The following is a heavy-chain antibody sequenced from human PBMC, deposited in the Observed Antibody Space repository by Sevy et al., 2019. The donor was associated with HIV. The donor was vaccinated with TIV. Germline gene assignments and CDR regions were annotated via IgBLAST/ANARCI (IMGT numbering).Heavy chain of an antibody. J-gene: IGHJ6*02. CDR2: IYTSGST. D-gene: IGHD2-2*01. V-gene: IGHV4-4*07. CDR1: GGSISSYY. CDR3: ARAIPIVVIPAVYYGMVV. Sequence: SETLSLTCTVSGGSISSYYWSWIRQPAGKGLEWIGRIYTSGSTNYNPSLKSRVTMSVDTSKNQFSLKLSSVTAADTAVYYCARAIPIVVIPAVYYGMVVWGQGTTVTVSS.